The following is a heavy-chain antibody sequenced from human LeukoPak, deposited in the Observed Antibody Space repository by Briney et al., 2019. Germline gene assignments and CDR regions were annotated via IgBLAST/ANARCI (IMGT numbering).Heavy chain of an antibody. CDR3: ARGAAYSGSYSW. D-gene: IGHD1-26*01. Sequence: ASVKVSCKASGYTFTSYDINWVRQATGQGLEWMGWMNPNSGNTGYAQKFQGRVTMTRNTSISTAYMELSSLRSEGTAVYYCARGAAYSGSYSWWGQGTLVTVSS. CDR1: GYTFTSYD. J-gene: IGHJ4*02. V-gene: IGHV1-8*01. CDR2: MNPNSGNT.